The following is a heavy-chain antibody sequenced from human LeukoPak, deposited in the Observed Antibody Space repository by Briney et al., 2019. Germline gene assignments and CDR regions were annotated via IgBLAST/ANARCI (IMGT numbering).Heavy chain of an antibody. CDR1: GGSISSGGYS. CDR2: IYYSGST. Sequence: SETLSLTCAVSGGSISSGGYSWSWIRQPPGKGLEWIGYIYYSGSTNYNPSLKSRVTISVDTSKNQFSLKLSSVTAADTAVYYCARHSPAPGIAADYDYWGQGTLVTVSS. V-gene: IGHV4-61*08. CDR3: ARHSPAPGIAADYDY. J-gene: IGHJ4*02. D-gene: IGHD6-13*01.